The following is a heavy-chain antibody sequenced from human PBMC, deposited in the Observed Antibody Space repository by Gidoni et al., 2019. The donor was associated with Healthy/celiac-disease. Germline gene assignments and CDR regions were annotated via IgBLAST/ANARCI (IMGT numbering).Heavy chain of an antibody. CDR2: IIPIFGTA. V-gene: IGHV1-69*06. D-gene: IGHD7-27*01. CDR1: GGTFSSYA. J-gene: IGHJ5*02. Sequence: QVQPVQSGAEVKKPRSSVKVSCKASGGTFSSYAISWVRQAPGQGLEWMGGIIPIFGTANYAQKFQGRVTSTADKSTSTAYMELSSLRSEDTAVYYWASLEVDVGTPWGQGTLVTVSS. CDR3: ASLEVDVGTP.